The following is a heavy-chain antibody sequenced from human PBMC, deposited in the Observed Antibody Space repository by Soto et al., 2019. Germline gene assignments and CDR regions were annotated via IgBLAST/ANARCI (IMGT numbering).Heavy chain of an antibody. CDR3: ARRSYRHYYDSSDTDY. V-gene: IGHV4-34*01. CDR2: INHSGST. J-gene: IGHJ4*02. Sequence: SETLSLTCAVYGGSISGYYWSWIRQPPGKGLEWIGEINHSGSTDYNPSLKSRVTISVDTSKNQFSLKLSSVTAADTAVYYCARRSYRHYYDSSDTDYWGQGTLVTVSS. D-gene: IGHD3-22*01. CDR1: GGSISGYY.